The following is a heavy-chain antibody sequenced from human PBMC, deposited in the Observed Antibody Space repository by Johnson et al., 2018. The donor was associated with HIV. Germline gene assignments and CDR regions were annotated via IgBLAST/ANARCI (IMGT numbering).Heavy chain of an antibody. CDR3: ASLRAGAFDI. Sequence: QVQLVESGGGVVQPGRSLRLSCAASGFTFSSSAMHWVRQAPGKGLEWVALISFDGSHKYYADSVKGRFTISRDNSKNTLYLQMNSLRAEDTAVYYCASLRAGAFDIWGQGTMVTVSS. CDR1: GFTFSSSA. V-gene: IGHV3-30*03. CDR2: ISFDGSHK. J-gene: IGHJ3*02.